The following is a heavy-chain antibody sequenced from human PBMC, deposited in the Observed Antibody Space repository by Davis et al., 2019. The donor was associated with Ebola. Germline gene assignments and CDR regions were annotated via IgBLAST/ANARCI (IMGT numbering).Heavy chain of an antibody. CDR2: INHSGST. D-gene: IGHD4-17*01. Sequence: PSETLSLTCTVSGGSISSSSYYWGWIRKPPGKGLEWIGEINHSGSTNYNPSLKSRVTVSVDTSKNQFSLKLSSVTAADTAVYYCATTYYYYMDDWGKGTTVTVSS. CDR1: GGSISSSSYY. CDR3: ATTYYYYMDD. V-gene: IGHV4-39*07. J-gene: IGHJ6*03.